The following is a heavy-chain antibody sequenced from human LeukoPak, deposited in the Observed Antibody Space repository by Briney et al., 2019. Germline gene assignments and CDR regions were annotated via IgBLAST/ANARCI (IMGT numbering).Heavy chain of an antibody. J-gene: IGHJ4*02. CDR2: INSDGSST. CDR1: GFTFSSYW. CDR3: ARGYRIAVAGTAAFDY. Sequence: GGSLRLPCAASGFTFSSYWMHWVRQAPGKGLVWVSRINSDGSSTSYADSVKGRFTISRDNAKNTLYLQMNSLRAEDTAVYYCARGYRIAVAGTAAFDYWGQGTLVTVSS. V-gene: IGHV3-74*01. D-gene: IGHD6-13*01.